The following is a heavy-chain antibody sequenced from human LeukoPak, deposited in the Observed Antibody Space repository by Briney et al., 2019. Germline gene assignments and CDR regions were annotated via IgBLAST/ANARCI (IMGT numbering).Heavy chain of an antibody. CDR3: ARDLRISGMDV. CDR2: IYSGGST. D-gene: IGHD2/OR15-2a*01. CDR1: GFTVSSNY. Sequence: GGSLRLSCAASGFTVSSNYMSWVRQAPGKGLEWVSVIYSGGSTYYADSVKGRFTISRDNAEDSLYLQMDSLSVDDTAVYYCARDLRISGMDVWGKGTTVTVSS. V-gene: IGHV3-66*01. J-gene: IGHJ6*03.